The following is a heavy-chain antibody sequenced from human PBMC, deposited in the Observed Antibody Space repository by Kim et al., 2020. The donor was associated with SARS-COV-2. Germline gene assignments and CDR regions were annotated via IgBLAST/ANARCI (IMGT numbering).Heavy chain of an antibody. CDR1: GFTVSTYW. J-gene: IGHJ4*02. D-gene: IGHD1-26*01. V-gene: IGHV3-74*03. Sequence: GGSLRLSCAASGFTVSTYWMHWVRQAPGKGLVWASRIFGDGTTTTYADFVKGRFTISRDGANNMAYLQMNSLRAEDTAVYYCARGAGGARPDFWGQGTLVTVSS. CDR3: ARGAGGARPDF. CDR2: IFGDGTTT.